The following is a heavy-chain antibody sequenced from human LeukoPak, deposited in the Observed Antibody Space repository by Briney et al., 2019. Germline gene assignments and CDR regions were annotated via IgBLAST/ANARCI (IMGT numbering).Heavy chain of an antibody. CDR2: IYYSGST. V-gene: IGHV4-39*01. CDR3: ARLQRAITMVRGVIDY. D-gene: IGHD3-10*01. CDR1: GGSISSSSYY. Sequence: SETLSLTCTVSGGSISSSSYYWGWIRQPPGEGLEWIGSIYYSGSTYYNPSLKSRVTISVDTSKNQFSLKLSSVTAADTAVYYCARLQRAITMVRGVIDYWGQGTLVTVSS. J-gene: IGHJ4*02.